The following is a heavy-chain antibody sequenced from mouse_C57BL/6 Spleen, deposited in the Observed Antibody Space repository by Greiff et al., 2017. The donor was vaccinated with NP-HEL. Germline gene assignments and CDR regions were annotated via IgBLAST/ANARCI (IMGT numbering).Heavy chain of an antibody. CDR2: IHPSDSDT. Sequence: QVQLKEPGAELVKPGASVKVSCKASGYTFTSYWMHWVKQRPGQGLEWIGRIHPSDSDTNYNQKFKGKATLTVDKSSSTAYMQLSSLTSEDSAVYYCAIWGHYYGSSSHWYFDVWGTGTTVTVSS. J-gene: IGHJ1*03. CDR1: GYTFTSYW. D-gene: IGHD1-1*01. CDR3: AIWGHYYGSSSHWYFDV. V-gene: IGHV1-74*01.